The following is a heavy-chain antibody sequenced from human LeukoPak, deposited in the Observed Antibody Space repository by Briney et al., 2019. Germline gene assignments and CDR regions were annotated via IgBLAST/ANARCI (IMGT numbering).Heavy chain of an antibody. D-gene: IGHD6-13*01. J-gene: IGHJ4*02. CDR3: ARFPEGRSTWSLDF. Sequence: PGGSLRLSCAAPRFTLSSFSMNWVRQAPGKGLEWVSSISRSSGYVFYADSMKGRFTVSRDNSKNSLYLQMNTLRAEDTAVYYCARFPEGRSTWSLDFWGQGTLVTVSS. V-gene: IGHV3-21*01. CDR1: RFTLSSFS. CDR2: ISRSSGYV.